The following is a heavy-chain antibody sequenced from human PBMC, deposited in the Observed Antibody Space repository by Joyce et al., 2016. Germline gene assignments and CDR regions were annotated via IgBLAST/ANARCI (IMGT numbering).Heavy chain of an antibody. J-gene: IGHJ6*02. CDR3: ARGGIVYDYSMDL. D-gene: IGHD3-22*01. CDR1: GFTFRTSS. V-gene: IGHV3-21*02. CDR2: IGSDSTYI. Sequence: EVQLVESGGGLVKPGGSLRISCAASGFTFRTSSMGWFRRAPGRGLDWVSVIGSDSTYIFYADSGKGRFTVSRDNAKNSLSLQMTSRRAEYTAVFFCARGGIVYDYSMDLWGQGTTVTVSS.